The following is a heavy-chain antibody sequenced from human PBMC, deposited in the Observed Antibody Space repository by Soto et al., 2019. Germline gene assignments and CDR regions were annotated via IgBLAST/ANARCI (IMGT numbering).Heavy chain of an antibody. CDR2: ISAYNGNT. CDR3: ARDQEATLALPYYYYYGMDV. V-gene: IGHV1-18*04. Sequence: QVQLVQSGAEVKKPGASVKVSCKASGYTFTSYGISWVRQAPGQGHEWMGWISAYNGNTNYAQKLQGRVTMTTDTSTSTADMELRSLRSDDTAVYYCARDQEATLALPYYYYYGMDVWGQGTTVTVSS. J-gene: IGHJ6*02. CDR1: GYTFTSYG.